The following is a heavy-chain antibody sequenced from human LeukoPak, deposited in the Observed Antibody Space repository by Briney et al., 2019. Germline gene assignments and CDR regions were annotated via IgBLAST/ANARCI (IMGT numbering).Heavy chain of an antibody. J-gene: IGHJ6*02. V-gene: IGHV1-8*01. Sequence: ASVKVSCKASGGTFHSYAVTWVRQATGQGLEWMGWMNPNSGNTGYAQKFQGRVTMTRNTSISTAYMELSSLRSEDTAVYYCTTPDYYYYGMDVWGQGTTVTVSS. CDR1: GGTFHSYA. CDR3: TTPDYYYYGMDV. CDR2: MNPNSGNT. D-gene: IGHD1-14*01.